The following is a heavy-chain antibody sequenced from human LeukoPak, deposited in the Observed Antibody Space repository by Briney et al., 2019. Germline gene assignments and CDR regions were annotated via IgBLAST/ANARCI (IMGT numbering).Heavy chain of an antibody. CDR2: IYTDGST. Sequence: GGSLRLSCAASGFIVSSNYMNWVRQAPGKGLEWVSVIYTDGSTYYADSVKGRFTISRDNAKNSLYLQMNSLRAEDTAVYYCARGATVRTPPVDYWGQGTLVTVSS. J-gene: IGHJ4*02. CDR3: ARGATVRTPPVDY. D-gene: IGHD4-23*01. CDR1: GFIVSSNY. V-gene: IGHV3-53*01.